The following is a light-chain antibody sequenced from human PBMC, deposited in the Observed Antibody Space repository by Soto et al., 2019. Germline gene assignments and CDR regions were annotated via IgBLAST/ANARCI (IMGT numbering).Light chain of an antibody. CDR1: QSVSSNY. CDR3: QQYGSSYPWT. CDR2: GAS. J-gene: IGKJ1*01. Sequence: EIVLTQSPGTLSLSPGERXTLSCRASQSVSSNYLAWYQQKPGQAPRLLIYGASSRATGIPDRFSGSGSGTDFTLTIRRLEPEDFAVYYCQQYGSSYPWTFCQGTKVDIK. V-gene: IGKV3-20*01.